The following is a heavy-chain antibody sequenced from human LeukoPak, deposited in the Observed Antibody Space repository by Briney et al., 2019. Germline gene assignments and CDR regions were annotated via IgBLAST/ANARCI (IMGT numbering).Heavy chain of an antibody. CDR1: GFTFSSYA. V-gene: IGHV3-30-3*02. CDR3: AKLPHYDFWSGDPSYEMDV. Sequence: GGSLRLSCAASGFTFSSYAMHWVRQAPGKGLEWVAVISYDGSNKYYADSVKGRFTISRVNSKNTVYLQMNGLRAEDTAVYYCAKLPHYDFWSGDPSYEMDVWGQGTTVTVSS. CDR2: ISYDGSNK. J-gene: IGHJ6*02. D-gene: IGHD3-3*01.